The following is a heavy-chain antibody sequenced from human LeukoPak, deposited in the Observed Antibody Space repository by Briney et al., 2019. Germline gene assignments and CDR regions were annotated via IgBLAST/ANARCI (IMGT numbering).Heavy chain of an antibody. Sequence: SETLSLTCAVYGGSFSGYYWSWIRQPPGKGLEWIGEINHSGSTNYNLSLKSRVTISVDTSKNQFSLKLSSVTAADTAVYYCARARYSYGGGYYYMDVWGKGTTVTVSS. CDR1: GGSFSGYY. CDR2: INHSGST. V-gene: IGHV4-34*01. J-gene: IGHJ6*03. CDR3: ARARYSYGGGYYYMDV. D-gene: IGHD5-18*01.